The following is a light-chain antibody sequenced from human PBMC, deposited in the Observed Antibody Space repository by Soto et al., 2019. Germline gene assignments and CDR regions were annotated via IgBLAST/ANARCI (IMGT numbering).Light chain of an antibody. Sequence: DIQMTQSPSTLSASIGDRVTITCRASESIRTWLAWYQHKPGKAPKFLIYDASSLESGVPSRFSGSGSGTEFTLTISSLQPEDFATYYCQQLNNYISFGPGTKVDIK. CDR2: DAS. CDR1: ESIRTW. V-gene: IGKV1-5*01. CDR3: QQLNNYIS. J-gene: IGKJ3*01.